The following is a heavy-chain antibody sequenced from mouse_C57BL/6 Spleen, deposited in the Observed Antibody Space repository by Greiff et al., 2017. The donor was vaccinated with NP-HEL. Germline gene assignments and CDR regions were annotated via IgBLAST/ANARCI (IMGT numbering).Heavy chain of an antibody. CDR2: ISSGGSYT. D-gene: IGHD2-4*01. V-gene: IGHV5-6*02. J-gene: IGHJ2*01. Sequence: EVMLVESGGDLVKPGGSLKLSCAASGFTFSSYGMSWVRQTPDKRLEWVATISSGGSYTYYPASVKGRFTISRDNAKNTLYLQMSSLKSEDTAMYYCARKGDYDEDYFDYWGQGTTLTVSS. CDR1: GFTFSSYG. CDR3: ARKGDYDEDYFDY.